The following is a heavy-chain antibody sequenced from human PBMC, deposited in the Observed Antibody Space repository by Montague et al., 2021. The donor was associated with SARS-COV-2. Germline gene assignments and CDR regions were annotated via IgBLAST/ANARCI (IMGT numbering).Heavy chain of an antibody. D-gene: IGHD3-10*01. CDR3: ARERALRYYYGSGIEF. V-gene: IGHV3-30*04. CDR2: ISYDGTKT. CDR1: GFTFNTYA. Sequence: SLRLSCATSGFTFNTYALHWVRQTPGKGLEWVAVISYDGTKTYYAASVKGRFTISRDTSKNTVYLQMNSLRVEDTALYYCARERALRYYYGSGIEFWGQGTLSPSPQ. J-gene: IGHJ4*02.